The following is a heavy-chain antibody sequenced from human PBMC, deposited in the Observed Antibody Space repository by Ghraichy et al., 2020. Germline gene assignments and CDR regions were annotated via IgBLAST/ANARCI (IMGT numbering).Heavy chain of an antibody. D-gene: IGHD6-25*01. Sequence: SETLSLTCTVSGGSISSSSYYWGWIRQPPGKGLEWIGSIYYSGSTYYNPSLKSRVTISVDTSKNQFSLKLSSVTAADTAVYYCARRGRAAVYFDYWGQGTLVTVSS. J-gene: IGHJ4*02. CDR3: ARRGRAAVYFDY. V-gene: IGHV4-39*01. CDR2: IYYSGST. CDR1: GGSISSSSYY.